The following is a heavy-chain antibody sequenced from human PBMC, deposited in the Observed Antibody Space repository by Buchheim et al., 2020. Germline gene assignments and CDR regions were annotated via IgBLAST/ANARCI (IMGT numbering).Heavy chain of an antibody. CDR2: ISGSGGST. CDR1: GFTLSSYA. V-gene: IGHV3-23*01. J-gene: IGHJ4*02. CDR3: AKDSSGYCSGGTCHTFDY. Sequence: EVQLLESGGGLVQPGGSLRLSCATSGFTLSSYAMSWVRQAPGKGLEWVSAISGSGGSTYYADSVKGRFTISRDNSKNTLYLQMNSLRAEDTAVYYCAKDSSGYCSGGTCHTFDYWGQGTL. D-gene: IGHD2-15*01.